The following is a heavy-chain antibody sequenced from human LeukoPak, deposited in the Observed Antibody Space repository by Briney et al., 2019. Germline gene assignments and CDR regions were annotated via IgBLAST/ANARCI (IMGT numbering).Heavy chain of an antibody. CDR1: GDSFSTSY. Sequence: SETLSLTCAVSGDSFSTSYWTWIRQPAGKGLEWIGRIYTSGSTNYNPSLKSRVTMSVDTSRAQFFLRLSPVTAADTAIYYCASRPADTTWYGVFDYWSQGTLVTVSS. D-gene: IGHD3-10*01. V-gene: IGHV4-4*07. J-gene: IGHJ4*02. CDR3: ASRPADTTWYGVFDY. CDR2: IYTSGST.